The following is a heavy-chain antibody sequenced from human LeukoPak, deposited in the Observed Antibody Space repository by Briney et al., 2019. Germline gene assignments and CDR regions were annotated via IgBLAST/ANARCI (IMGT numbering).Heavy chain of an antibody. CDR2: IRGGGTSE. V-gene: IGHV3-23*01. Sequence: GGSLRLSCTASGFTFSAYAMMWVRQAPGKGPEWVSAIRGGGTSEFYADSVKGRFRITRDNSKDTLFLQMNSLRAEDTAVYYCARDPNGDYIGAFDMWGPGTMVTVSS. CDR3: ARDPNGDYIGAFDM. J-gene: IGHJ3*02. D-gene: IGHD4-17*01. CDR1: GFTFSAYA.